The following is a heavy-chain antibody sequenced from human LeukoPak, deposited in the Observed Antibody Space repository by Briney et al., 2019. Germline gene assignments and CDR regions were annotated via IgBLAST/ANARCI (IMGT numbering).Heavy chain of an antibody. D-gene: IGHD3-10*01. Sequence: PGGSLRLSCAASGFTFSSYSMNWVRQAPGKGLEWVSYISSSSSTIYYADSVKGRFTISRDNAKNSLYLQMNSLRAEDTAVYYCARGSAYYYGSGSYYRDWGQGTLVTVSS. J-gene: IGHJ4*02. CDR3: ARGSAYYYGSGSYYRD. CDR1: GFTFSSYS. V-gene: IGHV3-48*01. CDR2: ISSSSSTI.